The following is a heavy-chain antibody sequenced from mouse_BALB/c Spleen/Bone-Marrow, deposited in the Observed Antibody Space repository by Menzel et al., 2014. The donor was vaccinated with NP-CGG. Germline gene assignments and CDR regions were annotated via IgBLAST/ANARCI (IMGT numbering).Heavy chain of an antibody. CDR2: IEPSDSYT. V-gene: IGHV1-69*02. CDR3: ARGRTTVVSDY. Sequence: VQLQQSGAEVVKPGASVKVSCKASGYTFTNYWMQWVKQRPGQGLEWIGEIEPSDSYTNYNQDFKGKATLTVDKSSSTAYMQLSSLTSEDSADYYCARGRTTVVSDYWGQGTSLTVSS. CDR1: GYTFTNYW. J-gene: IGHJ2*02. D-gene: IGHD1-1*01.